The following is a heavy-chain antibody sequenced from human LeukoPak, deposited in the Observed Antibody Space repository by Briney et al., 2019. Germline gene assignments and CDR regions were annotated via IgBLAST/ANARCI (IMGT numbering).Heavy chain of an antibody. Sequence: ASVKVSCKASGYTFTTYYMHWVRQAPGQGLEWMGIINPSVGSTSYAQKYQGRVTMTRDTSTSTVYMELSSLKSEDPAVYYCARTERNDGSGSYYDYWGQGTLVTVSS. CDR3: ARTERNDGSGSYYDY. CDR1: GYTFTTYY. D-gene: IGHD3-10*01. CDR2: INPSVGST. V-gene: IGHV1-46*01. J-gene: IGHJ4*02.